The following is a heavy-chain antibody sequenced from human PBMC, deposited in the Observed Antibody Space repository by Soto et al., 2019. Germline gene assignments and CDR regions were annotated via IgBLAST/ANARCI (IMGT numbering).Heavy chain of an antibody. D-gene: IGHD6-13*01. CDR1: GFTFSGSA. CDR2: IRSKANSYAT. J-gene: IGHJ3*02. Sequence: GGSLRLSCAASGFTFSGSAMHWVRQASGKGLEWVGRIRSKANSYATAYAPSVKGRFTISRDDSKNTAYLQMNSLTTEDTAVYYCTHSSSWYGDAFDIWGQGTMVTVSS. V-gene: IGHV3-73*01. CDR3: THSSSWYGDAFDI.